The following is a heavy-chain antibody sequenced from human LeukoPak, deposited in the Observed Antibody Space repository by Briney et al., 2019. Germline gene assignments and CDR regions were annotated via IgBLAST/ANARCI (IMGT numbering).Heavy chain of an antibody. CDR2: IYNSGST. J-gene: IGHJ4*02. V-gene: IGHV4-4*07. D-gene: IGHD4-23*01. CDR1: GGSIISYH. CDR3: ARDYGGHSDY. Sequence: KSSETLSLTCTVSGGSIISYHWSWIRQPAGKGLEWSGRIYNSGSTNYNPSLKSRVTMSVDKSKNQFSLKLSPVTAADTAVYYCARDYGGHSDYWGQGTLVTVSS.